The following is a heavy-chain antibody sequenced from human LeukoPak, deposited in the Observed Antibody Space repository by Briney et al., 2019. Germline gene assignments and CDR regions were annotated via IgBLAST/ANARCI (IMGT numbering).Heavy chain of an antibody. J-gene: IGHJ4*02. D-gene: IGHD3-9*01. CDR1: GFTFSSYA. V-gene: IGHV3-23*01. Sequence: GGSLRLSCAASGFTFSSYAMSWVRQAPGKGLEWVSAISGSGGSTYYADSVKGRFTLSRDNSKNTLYLQMNSLRAEDTAVYYCAKGLDRHYDILTGYYNPFDYWGQGTLVTVSS. CDR3: AKGLDRHYDILTGYYNPFDY. CDR2: ISGSGGST.